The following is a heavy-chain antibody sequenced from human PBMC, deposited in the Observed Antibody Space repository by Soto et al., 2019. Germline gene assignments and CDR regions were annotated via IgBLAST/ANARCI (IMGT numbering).Heavy chain of an antibody. D-gene: IGHD3-16*01. CDR1: GFTFTSYA. Sequence: QVHLVQSGAEVKMPGASVKVSCKASGFTFTSYAITWVRQAPGQGLEWMGWISAYNGATNYAQNFQGRVTMTTDSSTSTASMELGSLTSDDPAVYFCARDFTGWPPDGVDTCGQGTLIIVSA. CDR2: ISAYNGAT. J-gene: IGHJ5*02. CDR3: ARDFTGWPPDGVDT. V-gene: IGHV1-18*01.